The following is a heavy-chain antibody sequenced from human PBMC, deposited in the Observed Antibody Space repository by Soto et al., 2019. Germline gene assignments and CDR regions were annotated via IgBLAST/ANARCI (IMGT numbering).Heavy chain of an antibody. V-gene: IGHV4-4*02. CDR2: VYHSGST. CDR1: GGSISTSNW. J-gene: IGHJ4*02. D-gene: IGHD1-1*01. CDR3: ARTSTRGTRFDY. Sequence: QVQLQESGPALVKPSGTLSLTCAVSGGSISTSNWWSWVRQPPGKGLGGIGEVYHSGSTNYNPSFKSRVAMSIDKSKNQFSLKLNAVTAADSALYYCARTSTRGTRFDYWGQGSLVTVSS.